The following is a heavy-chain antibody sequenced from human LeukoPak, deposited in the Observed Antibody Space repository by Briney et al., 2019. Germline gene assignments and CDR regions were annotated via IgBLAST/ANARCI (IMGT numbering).Heavy chain of an antibody. D-gene: IGHD5-12*01. CDR3: ARVFSGYDYFAMVYFDY. CDR2: ISTYHGNT. J-gene: IGHJ4*02. Sequence: ASVKVSCKASGYTFTSYGISWVRQAPGLGLEWMGWISTYHGNTNYAQKLQGRVTMTTDTSTSTAYMELRSLRSDDTAVYYCARVFSGYDYFAMVYFDYWGQGTLVTVSS. CDR1: GYTFTSYG. V-gene: IGHV1-18*01.